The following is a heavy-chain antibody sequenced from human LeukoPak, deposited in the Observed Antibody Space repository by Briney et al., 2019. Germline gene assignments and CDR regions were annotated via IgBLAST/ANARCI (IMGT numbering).Heavy chain of an antibody. D-gene: IGHD2-21*02. Sequence: GGSLRLSCGASGFTFSSYWMSWVRQAPGKGLEWVANIKQDGSEKYYVDSVKGRFIISRDNAKNSLYLHMNDLRAEDTAVYYCARNFYCGGDCAISYFDYWGQGTLVTVSS. CDR2: IKQDGSEK. CDR1: GFTFSSYW. J-gene: IGHJ4*02. V-gene: IGHV3-7*01. CDR3: ARNFYCGGDCAISYFDY.